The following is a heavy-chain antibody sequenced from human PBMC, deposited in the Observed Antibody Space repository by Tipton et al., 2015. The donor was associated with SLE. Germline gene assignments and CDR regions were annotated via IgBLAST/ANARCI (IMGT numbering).Heavy chain of an antibody. V-gene: IGHV3-48*03. D-gene: IGHD3-10*01. CDR2: ISSSSSYT. CDR1: GFTFSSYE. J-gene: IGHJ3*02. Sequence: SLRLSCAASGFTFSSYEMNWVRQAPGKGLEWVSYISSSSSYTNYADSVKGRFTISRDNAKNSLYLQMNSLRAEDTAVYYCARSAHGLWFGELDAFDIWGQGTMVTVSS. CDR3: ARSAHGLWFGELDAFDI.